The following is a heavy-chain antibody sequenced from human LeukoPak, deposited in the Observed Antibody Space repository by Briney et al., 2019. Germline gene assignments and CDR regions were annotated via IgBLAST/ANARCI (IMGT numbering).Heavy chain of an antibody. D-gene: IGHD3-10*01. CDR2: ISRSAAST. V-gene: IGHV3-23*01. Sequence: GGSLRLSCAASGFTFSTYAMSWVRQAPGKGLEWVSGISRSAASTYYADSVKGRFTISRDNSKNTLYLQMDSVRAEDTAVYYCAKQGSSAWTRFDPWGQGTLVTVSS. CDR1: GFTFSTYA. J-gene: IGHJ5*02. CDR3: AKQGSSAWTRFDP.